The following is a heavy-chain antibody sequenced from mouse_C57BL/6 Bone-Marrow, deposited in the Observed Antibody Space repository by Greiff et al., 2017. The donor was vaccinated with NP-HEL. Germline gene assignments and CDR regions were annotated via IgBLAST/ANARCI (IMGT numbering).Heavy chain of an antibody. CDR2: INPGSGGT. CDR3: ARESHYYGSSSYYFDY. Sequence: QVQLQQSGAELVRPGTSVKVSCKASGYAFTNYLIEWVKQRPGQGLEWIGVINPGSGGTNYNEKFKGKATLTADKSSSTAYMQLSSLTSEDSAVYVCARESHYYGSSSYYFDYWGQGTTLTVSS. J-gene: IGHJ2*01. D-gene: IGHD1-1*01. CDR1: GYAFTNYL. V-gene: IGHV1-54*01.